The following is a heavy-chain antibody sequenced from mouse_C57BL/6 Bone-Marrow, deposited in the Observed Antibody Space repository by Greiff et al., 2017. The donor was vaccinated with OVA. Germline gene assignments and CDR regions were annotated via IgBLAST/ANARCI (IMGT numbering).Heavy chain of an antibody. V-gene: IGHV14-3*01. J-gene: IGHJ2*01. Sequence: VQLQQSVAELVRPGASVKLSCTASGFNIKNTYMHWVKQRPEQGLEWIGRLDPANGNTTYAPKFQGKATITADTSSNTAYLQLSSLTSEDTAIYYCARALYYDYDVSFDYWGQGTTLTVSS. D-gene: IGHD2-4*01. CDR2: LDPANGNT. CDR3: ARALYYDYDVSFDY. CDR1: GFNIKNTY.